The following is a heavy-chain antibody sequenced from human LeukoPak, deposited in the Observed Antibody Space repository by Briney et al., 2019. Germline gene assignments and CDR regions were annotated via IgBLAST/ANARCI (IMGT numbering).Heavy chain of an antibody. CDR3: ARTRTQMAPFDY. V-gene: IGHV1-3*01. Sequence: ASVKVSCKASGYTFSSYGIHWVRQAPGQRLEWMGWINAGNGNTRYSQKLQGRVTMTTDTSTSTAYMELRSLRSDDTAVYYCARTRTQMAPFDYWGQGTLVTVSS. CDR1: GYTFSSYG. CDR2: INAGNGNT. D-gene: IGHD5-24*01. J-gene: IGHJ4*02.